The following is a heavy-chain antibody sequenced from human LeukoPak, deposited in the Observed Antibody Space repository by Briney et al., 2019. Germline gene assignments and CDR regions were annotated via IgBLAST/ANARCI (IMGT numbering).Heavy chain of an antibody. CDR1: GFTFNAYA. CDR3: ARDYD. Sequence: GGSLRLSCAASGFTFNAYAIHWVRQAPGKGLEWVSLVKGDGVTTDYANSVKGRFTVSRGNAKNSLYLQMNSLRAEDTAVYYCARDYDWGQGRLVTVSS. V-gene: IGHV3-43*02. J-gene: IGHJ4*02. CDR2: VKGDGVTT.